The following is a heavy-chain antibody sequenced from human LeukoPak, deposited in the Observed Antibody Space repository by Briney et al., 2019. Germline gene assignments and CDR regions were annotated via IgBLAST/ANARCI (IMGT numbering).Heavy chain of an antibody. CDR2: IIPIFGTA. D-gene: IGHD5-12*01. J-gene: IGHJ4*02. Sequence: SVKVSCKASGGTFSSYAISWVRQAPGQGLEWMGGIIPIFGTANYAQKLQGRVTITADKSTSTAYMELSSLRSEDTAVYYCARDGGYAVDYFDYWGQGTLVTVSS. V-gene: IGHV1-69*06. CDR1: GGTFSSYA. CDR3: ARDGGYAVDYFDY.